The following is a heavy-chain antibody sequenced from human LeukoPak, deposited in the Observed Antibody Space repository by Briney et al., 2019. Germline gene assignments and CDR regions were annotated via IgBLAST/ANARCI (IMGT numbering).Heavy chain of an antibody. Sequence: GGSLRLSCAASGFTFSSSGIHWVRQAPGKGLEWVAFIRFDGSNKYYADSVKGRFTISRDNSKNTLYLQMNSLRAEDAAVYYCAKDYDFWSGYYSPTRGYFDYWGQGTLVTVSS. CDR3: AKDYDFWSGYYSPTRGYFDY. CDR2: IRFDGSNK. V-gene: IGHV3-30*02. CDR1: GFTFSSSG. J-gene: IGHJ4*02. D-gene: IGHD3-3*01.